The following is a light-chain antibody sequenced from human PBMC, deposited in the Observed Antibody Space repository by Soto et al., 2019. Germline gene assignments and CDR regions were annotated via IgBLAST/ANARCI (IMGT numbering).Light chain of an antibody. J-gene: IGLJ2*01. V-gene: IGLV1-47*02. CDR3: AAWDDSLSGPV. Sequence: QSVLTQPPSASGTPGQRLTISCSGSSANIGSNYVYWYQQFPGTAPKLLIYLYNQRPSGVPDRFSGSKSGTSASLAISGLRSDDEADYYCAAWDDSLSGPVFGGGTKLIVL. CDR1: SANIGSNY. CDR2: LYN.